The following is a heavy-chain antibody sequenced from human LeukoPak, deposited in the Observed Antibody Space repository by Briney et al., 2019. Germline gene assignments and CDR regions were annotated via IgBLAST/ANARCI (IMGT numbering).Heavy chain of an antibody. J-gene: IGHJ3*02. CDR2: IKSKTDGGTT. D-gene: IGHD1-26*01. CDR3: TTGVGWNSGSYHNAFDI. Sequence: PGGSLRLSCAASGFDFTSAWMSWVRQTPGKGLEWVGRIKSKTDGGTTDYAAPVKGRFTISRDDSKNTLYLQMNSLKTEDTAVYYCTTGVGWNSGSYHNAFDIWGQGTMVTVSS. V-gene: IGHV3-15*01. CDR1: GFDFTSAW.